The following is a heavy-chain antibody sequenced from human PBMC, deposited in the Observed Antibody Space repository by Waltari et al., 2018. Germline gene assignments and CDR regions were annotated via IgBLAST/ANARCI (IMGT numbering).Heavy chain of an antibody. V-gene: IGHV1-2*06. D-gene: IGHD1-1*01. CDR1: GYTFTAHH. CDR2: SNPNRGDT. J-gene: IGHJ6*03. Sequence: QVQLVQSGAEVKEPGASVKVSCKASGYTFTAHHIHWMQQAPGQGLEWMGRSNPNRGDTNKAQKFEGRGTMTRDTSISTAYMELSRLRSDDTAMYYCARDREATYNVYYYYMDVWGKGTTVTVSS. CDR3: ARDREATYNVYYYYMDV.